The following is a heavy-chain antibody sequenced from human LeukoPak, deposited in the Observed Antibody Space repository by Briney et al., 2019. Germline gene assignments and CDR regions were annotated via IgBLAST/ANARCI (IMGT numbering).Heavy chain of an antibody. Sequence: QTGGSLRLSCVVSGFTFSTYGMHWVRQVPGKGPEWVAVISPDGSNKYYVDSVKGRFTISRDNSKNTLYMQMNSLRPEDTAMYFCARGYDSNLDYYYYMDVWGKGTTVTVSS. D-gene: IGHD3-16*01. V-gene: IGHV3-30*03. CDR3: ARGYDSNLDYYYYMDV. J-gene: IGHJ6*03. CDR1: GFTFSTYG. CDR2: ISPDGSNK.